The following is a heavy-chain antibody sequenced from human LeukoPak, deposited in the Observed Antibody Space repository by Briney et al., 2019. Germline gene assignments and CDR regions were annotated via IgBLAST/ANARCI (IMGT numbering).Heavy chain of an antibody. V-gene: IGHV3-23*01. Sequence: GALRLSCAASGFSFSSYAMSWVRQAPGKGRGWVSGIGGSGGSTYHADSVKGRFTISRDNSKNTLDLQMSSLRAEDTAVYYCAKLTGRIAGAYFDYWGQGTLVTVSS. CDR2: IGGSGGST. D-gene: IGHD6-19*01. J-gene: IGHJ4*02. CDR1: GFSFSSYA. CDR3: AKLTGRIAGAYFDY.